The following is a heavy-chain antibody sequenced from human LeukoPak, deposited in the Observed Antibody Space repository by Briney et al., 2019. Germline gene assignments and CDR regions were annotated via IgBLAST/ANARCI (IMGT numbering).Heavy chain of an antibody. CDR1: GFTFSSYS. CDR3: ARDPRIASHSIFDY. J-gene: IGHJ4*02. V-gene: IGHV3-48*01. D-gene: IGHD6-6*01. Sequence: GGSLRLSCAASGFTFSSYSMNWVRQAPGKGLEWVSYISSSSSTIYYADSVKGRFTISRDNAKNSLYLQMNSLRAEDTAVYYCARDPRIASHSIFDYWGQGTLVTVSS. CDR2: ISSSSSTI.